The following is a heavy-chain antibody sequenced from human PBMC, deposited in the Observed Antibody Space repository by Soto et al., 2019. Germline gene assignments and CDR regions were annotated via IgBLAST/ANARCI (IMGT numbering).Heavy chain of an antibody. CDR3: ARERLYGPASA. V-gene: IGHV3-53*01. J-gene: IGHJ4*02. CDR1: GFSVSSNY. CDR2: IYNGGTT. Sequence: GGSLRLSCAASGFSVSSNYMTWVRQAPGKGLEWVSVIYNGGTTYYADSVKGRFTISRDNSKNTPYLQMNSLRAEDTAVYYCARERLYGPASAWGQGTLVTVSS. D-gene: IGHD3-10*01.